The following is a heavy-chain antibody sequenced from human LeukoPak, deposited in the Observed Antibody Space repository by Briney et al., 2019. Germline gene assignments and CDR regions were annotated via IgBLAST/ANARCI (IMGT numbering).Heavy chain of an antibody. CDR2: ISYDGSNK. CDR1: GFTFSSYG. J-gene: IGHJ4*02. D-gene: IGHD3-10*01. Sequence: GGSLRLSCAASGFTFSSYGMHWVRQAPGKGLEWVAVISYDGSNKYYADSVKGRFTISRDNSKNTLYLQMNSLRAEDTAVYYCANEGNFDYWGQGTLVTVSS. CDR3: ANEGNFDY. V-gene: IGHV3-30*18.